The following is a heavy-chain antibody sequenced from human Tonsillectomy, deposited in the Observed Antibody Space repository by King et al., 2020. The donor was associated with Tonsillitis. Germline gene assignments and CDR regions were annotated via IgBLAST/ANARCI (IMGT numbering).Heavy chain of an antibody. V-gene: IGHV3-49*05. CDR1: GFAFGDYA. CDR2: MRSKVYGGTT. D-gene: IGHD3-22*01. CDR3: TRDSYDNSYSDY. Sequence: VQLVESGGGLVKLGRSLRVSCTASGFAFGDYAMSWFRQAPGKGLEWVGFMRSKVYGGTTEYAASVKGRFTISGDDSKSIAYLQMNSLKTEDTAVYYCTRDSYDNSYSDYWGQGTLVTVSS. J-gene: IGHJ4*02.